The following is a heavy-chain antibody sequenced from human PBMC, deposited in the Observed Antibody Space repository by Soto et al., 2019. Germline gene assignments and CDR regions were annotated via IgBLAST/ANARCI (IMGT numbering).Heavy chain of an antibody. CDR1: GFTFSDYY. CDR2: ISSSGSTI. CDR3: AREKSDTSCDY. J-gene: IGHJ4*02. Sequence: GGSLILSCAASGFTFSDYYMSWIRQAPGKGLEWVSYISSSGSTIYYADSVKGRFTISRDNAQNSLYLQMNSLTAEDTAVYYCAREKSDTSCDYWGQGTLVTVSS. V-gene: IGHV3-11*01.